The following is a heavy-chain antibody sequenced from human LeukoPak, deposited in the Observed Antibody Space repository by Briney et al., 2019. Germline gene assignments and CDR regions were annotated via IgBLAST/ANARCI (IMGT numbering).Heavy chain of an antibody. CDR2: ISGSGGYT. D-gene: IGHD3-22*01. J-gene: IGHJ2*01. Sequence: GGSLRLSCAASGFTFSSYSMNWVRQAPGKGLEWVSGISGSGGYTYYADSVKGRFTISRDNSKNTLYLQMNSLRAENTAVYYCAKVGEQNSSGYYFRYFDLWGRGTLVTVSS. CDR1: GFTFSSYS. V-gene: IGHV3-23*01. CDR3: AKVGEQNSSGYYFRYFDL.